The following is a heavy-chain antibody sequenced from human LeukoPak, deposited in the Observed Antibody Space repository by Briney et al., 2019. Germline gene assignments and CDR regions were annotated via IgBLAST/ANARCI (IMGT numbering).Heavy chain of an antibody. CDR1: GGSISSSSYY. D-gene: IGHD3-10*01. V-gene: IGHV4-39*01. CDR3: ATVLLWFGELLYELPFDY. Sequence: SETLSLTCAVSGGSISSSSYYWGWIRQPPGTGLEWIGSIYYSGSTYYNPSLKSRVTISVDTSKNQFSLKLSSVTAADTAVYYCATVLLWFGELLYELPFDYWGQGTLVTVSS. J-gene: IGHJ4*02. CDR2: IYYSGST.